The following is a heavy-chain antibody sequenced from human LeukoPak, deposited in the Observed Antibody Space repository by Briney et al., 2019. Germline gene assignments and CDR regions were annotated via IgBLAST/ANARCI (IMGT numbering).Heavy chain of an antibody. V-gene: IGHV3-21*06. CDR3: LRGAGRDY. D-gene: IGHD6-19*01. Sequence: GGSLRLSCEASGFTFNTYSMNWARQAPGKGLEWVSSIDSSGGYMFYADSVKGRFIISRDNAKDSLYLQMNSLRVEDTAVYYCLRGAGRDYWGQGTLVAVSS. CDR2: IDSSGGYM. J-gene: IGHJ4*02. CDR1: GFTFNTYS.